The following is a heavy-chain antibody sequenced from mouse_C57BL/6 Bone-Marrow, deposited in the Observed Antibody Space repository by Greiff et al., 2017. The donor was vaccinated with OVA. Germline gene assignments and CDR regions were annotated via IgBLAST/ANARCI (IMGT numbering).Heavy chain of an antibody. CDR3: ARWGYYRDY. D-gene: IGHD2-14*01. Sequence: VQLQQPGAELVKPGASVKLSCKASGYTFTSYWMHWVKQRPGRGLEWIGRIDPNSGGTKYNEKFKSQATLTVDKPSSTAYMQRSSLTDEDSAVYYCARWGYYRDYWGQGTTLTVSS. V-gene: IGHV1-72*01. CDR2: IDPNSGGT. J-gene: IGHJ2*01. CDR1: GYTFTSYW.